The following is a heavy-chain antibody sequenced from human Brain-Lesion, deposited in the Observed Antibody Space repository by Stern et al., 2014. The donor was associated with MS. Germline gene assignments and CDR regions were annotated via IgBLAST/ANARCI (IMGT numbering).Heavy chain of an antibody. CDR1: GGSISSGSDY. Sequence: QVQLVQSGPGLVKPSQTLSLTCNVSGGSISSGSDYWSWLRQPVGKGLQWIGRIHPSGSAYYTPSLKSRVTISTETSKNQFSLELPSATAADTAIYYCASGYRIFDYWGQGILVTVSS. V-gene: IGHV4-61*02. CDR3: ASGYRIFDY. J-gene: IGHJ4*02. CDR2: IHPSGSA. D-gene: IGHD5-18*01.